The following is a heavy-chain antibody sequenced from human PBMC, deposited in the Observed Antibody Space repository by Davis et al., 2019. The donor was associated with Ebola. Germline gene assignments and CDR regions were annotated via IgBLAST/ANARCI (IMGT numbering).Heavy chain of an antibody. CDR2: VSASASHI. J-gene: IGHJ4*02. Sequence: GESLKISCDTSGFTFSSYTMHWVRQAPGKGLEWVSSVSASASHIFYADSLRGRFTISRDNAKNSLYLQMSSLRVDDTGVYYCARDLSYYLDHWGQGTLVTVSS. V-gene: IGHV3-21*01. CDR1: GFTFSSYT. CDR3: ARDLSYYLDH.